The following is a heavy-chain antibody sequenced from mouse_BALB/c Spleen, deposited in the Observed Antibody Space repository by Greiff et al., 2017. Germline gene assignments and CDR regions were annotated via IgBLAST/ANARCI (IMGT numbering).Heavy chain of an antibody. J-gene: IGHJ2*01. V-gene: IGHV2-6-7*01. D-gene: IGHD2-1*01. Sequence: QVQLKESGPGLVAPSQSLSITCTVSGFSLTGYGVNWVRQPPGKGLEWLGMIWGDGSTDYNSALKSRLSISKDNSKSQVFLKMNSLQTDDTARYYCARGHYGNYEDFDYWGQGTTLTVSS. CDR3: ARGHYGNYEDFDY. CDR1: GFSLTGYG. CDR2: IWGDGST.